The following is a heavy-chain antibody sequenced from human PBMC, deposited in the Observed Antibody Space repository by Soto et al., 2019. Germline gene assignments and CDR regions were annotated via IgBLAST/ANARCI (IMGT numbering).Heavy chain of an antibody. CDR3: SRDRNGDGYNSAPWSFDL. V-gene: IGHV1-69*01. CDR1: RGTFSSYA. J-gene: IGHJ2*01. D-gene: IGHD5-12*01. CDR2: IIPIFGTA. Sequence: QVQLVQSGAEVKKPGSSVKVSCKASRGTFSSYAISWVRQAPGQGLEWMGGIIPIFGTANYAQKIQGRVTITADESTSTAYMELSSLRSEDTAVYYCSRDRNGDGYNSAPWSFDLWGRGTLVTVSS.